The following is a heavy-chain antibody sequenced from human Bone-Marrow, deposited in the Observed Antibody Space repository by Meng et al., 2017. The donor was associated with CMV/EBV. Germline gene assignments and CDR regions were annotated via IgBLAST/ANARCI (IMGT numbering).Heavy chain of an antibody. CDR2: ISSSGTYT. CDR1: GFSFSSYR. CDR3: AREGWGYLNY. J-gene: IGHJ4*02. Sequence: GESLKISCAASGFSFSSYRMNWVRQAPGKGLEWVSAISSSGTYTYYADSVKGRFTISRDNSKNTLYLQMNSLRAEDTAVYYCAREGWGYLNYWGQGTLVTVSS. D-gene: IGHD2-15*01. V-gene: IGHV3-21*01.